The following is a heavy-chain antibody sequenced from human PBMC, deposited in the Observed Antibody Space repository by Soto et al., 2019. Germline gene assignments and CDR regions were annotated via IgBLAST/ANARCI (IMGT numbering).Heavy chain of an antibody. V-gene: IGHV4-39*01. CDR1: CYYISRSIYY. Sequence: TLSLTWPFSCYYISRSIYYLGWIRPPPGKGLEWIGSLYYSGGTHYNPSLKSRVTISVDTSNSQFSLRLSSVTAADTAIYYCARHGYYGSGSYYTYYFDYWGQGTLVNVSA. J-gene: IGHJ4*02. CDR2: LYYSGGT. D-gene: IGHD3-10*01. CDR3: ARHGYYGSGSYYTYYFDY.